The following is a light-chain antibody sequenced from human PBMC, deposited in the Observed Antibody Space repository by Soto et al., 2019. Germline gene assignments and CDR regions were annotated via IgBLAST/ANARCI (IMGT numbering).Light chain of an antibody. CDR2: GAS. Sequence: IVMRQSPSTLAASPGERATLSCRASLIVYSNVAWYQQKPGQAPRLLIYGASSRATGIPDRFSGSGSGTDFTLTISRLEPEDVAVYYCQQYGSSPPTFGQGTRLEIK. CDR3: QQYGSSPPT. J-gene: IGKJ5*01. CDR1: LIVYSN. V-gene: IGKV3-20*01.